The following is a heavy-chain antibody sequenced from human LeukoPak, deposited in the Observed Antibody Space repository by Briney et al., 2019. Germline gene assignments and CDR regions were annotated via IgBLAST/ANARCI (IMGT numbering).Heavy chain of an antibody. D-gene: IGHD1-26*01. CDR1: GGSISSSSYY. CDR3: ARLVVGATIDY. J-gene: IGHJ4*02. Sequence: SETLSLTCTVSGGSISSSSYYWGWIRQPPGKGLEWIGSIYYSGSTYYNPSLKSRVTISVDTSKNQFSLKLSSVTAADTAVYYCARLVVGATIDYWGQGTLVTVSS. CDR2: IYYSGST. V-gene: IGHV4-39*01.